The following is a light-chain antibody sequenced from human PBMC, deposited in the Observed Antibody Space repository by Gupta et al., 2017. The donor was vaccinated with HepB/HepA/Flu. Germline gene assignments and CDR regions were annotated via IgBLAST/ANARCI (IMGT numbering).Light chain of an antibody. CDR2: DAS. Sequence: EIVLTQSPATLSLSPGERATLSCRATQSVGTYLAWYKHKPGQAPRLLIYDASKRAPGIPARFRGSGFGTDCPLTISGLESEDVAVYYCQQGSYQPMYTFGHGTKVDIK. CDR1: QSVGTY. CDR3: QQGSYQPMYT. V-gene: IGKV3-11*01. J-gene: IGKJ3*01.